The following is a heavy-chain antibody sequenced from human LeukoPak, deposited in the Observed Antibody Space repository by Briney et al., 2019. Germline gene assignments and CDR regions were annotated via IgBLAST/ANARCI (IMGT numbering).Heavy chain of an antibody. CDR1: GYTFTTYG. J-gene: IGHJ4*02. CDR3: ARALIWFGEFSDY. Sequence: ASVKVSCKASGYTFTTYGITWVRQAPGQGLEWMGWINVYNDKTNYAQKLQGRVTMTTDTSTSTAYMELRSLRSDDTAVYYCARALIWFGEFSDYWGQGTLVTVSS. D-gene: IGHD3-10*01. CDR2: INVYNDKT. V-gene: IGHV1-18*01.